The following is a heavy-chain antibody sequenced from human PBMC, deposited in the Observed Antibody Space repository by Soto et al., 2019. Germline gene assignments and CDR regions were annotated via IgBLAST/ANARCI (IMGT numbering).Heavy chain of an antibody. CDR2: ISGSGGST. J-gene: IGHJ4*02. Sequence: GGSLRLSCAPSGFTFSSYAMSWVRQAPGKGLEWVSAISGSGGSTYYADSVKGRFTISRDNSKNTLYLQMNSLRAEDTAVYYCAKSDALEWLSHFDYWGQGTLVTSPQ. CDR3: AKSDALEWLSHFDY. CDR1: GFTFSSYA. D-gene: IGHD3-3*01. V-gene: IGHV3-23*01.